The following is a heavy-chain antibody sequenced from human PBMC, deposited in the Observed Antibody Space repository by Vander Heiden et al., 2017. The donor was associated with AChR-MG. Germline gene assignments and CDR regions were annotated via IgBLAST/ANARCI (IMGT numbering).Heavy chain of an antibody. CDR3: ATRGVAPPLLISRSFFQH. CDR1: GYTLADIS. Sequence: QVQLVQSGAEVKKPGASVKVSCKISGYTLADISMHWVRQVPGKGLEWVGHLDPEDGETIYAQKFQDRATMTEDTSIDTAYLELTGLTSEDTAVYYCATRGVAPPLLISRSFFQHWGQGTLVTVSS. CDR2: LDPEDGET. V-gene: IGHV1-24*01. D-gene: IGHD2-8*01. J-gene: IGHJ1*01.